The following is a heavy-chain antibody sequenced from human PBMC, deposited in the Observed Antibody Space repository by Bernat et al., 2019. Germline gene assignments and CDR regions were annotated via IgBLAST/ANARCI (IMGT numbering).Heavy chain of an antibody. CDR2: ISYDGSNK. CDR1: GFTFSSYG. V-gene: IGHV3-30*18. J-gene: IGHJ4*02. CDR3: AKGIDSSGWYYFDY. Sequence: QVQLVESGGGVVQPGRSLRLSCAASGFTFSSYGMHWVRQAPGKGLEWVAVISYDGSNKYYADSVKGRFTISRDNSKNTLYLQMNSLRAEDTAVYYCAKGIDSSGWYYFDYWGQGTLVTVSS. D-gene: IGHD6-19*01.